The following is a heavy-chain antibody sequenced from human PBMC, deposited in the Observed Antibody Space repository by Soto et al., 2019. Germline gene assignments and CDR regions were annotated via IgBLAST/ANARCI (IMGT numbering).Heavy chain of an antibody. Sequence: GASVKVSCKASGYTFTSYYMHWVRQAPGQGLEWMGIINPSGGSTSYAQKFQGRVTMTRDTSTSTVYMELSSLRPEDTAVYYCARAIYPIVVVPAAKVDDYWGQGTLVTVSS. CDR1: GYTFTSYY. V-gene: IGHV1-46*01. CDR2: INPSGGST. D-gene: IGHD2-2*01. CDR3: ARAIYPIVVVPAAKVDDY. J-gene: IGHJ4*02.